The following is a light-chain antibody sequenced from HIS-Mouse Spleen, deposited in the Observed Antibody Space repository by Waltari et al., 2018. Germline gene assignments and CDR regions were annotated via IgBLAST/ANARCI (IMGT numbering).Light chain of an antibody. J-gene: IGLJ2*01. V-gene: IGLV3-10*01. CDR1: ALPKKY. Sequence: SYELTHPPSASVSPGQTARITFSGDALPKKYAYWYQQKSGQAPVLVIYEDSKRPSGIPERFSGSSSGTMATLTISGAQVEDEADYYCYSTDSSGNHRVFGGGTKLTVL. CDR2: EDS. CDR3: YSTDSSGNHRV.